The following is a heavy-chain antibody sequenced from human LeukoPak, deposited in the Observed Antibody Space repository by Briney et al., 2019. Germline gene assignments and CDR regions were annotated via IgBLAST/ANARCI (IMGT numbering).Heavy chain of an antibody. V-gene: IGHV4-30-4*08. D-gene: IGHD5-18*01. CDR1: GGSISSGDYY. J-gene: IGHJ5*02. CDR3: ARVHSYVDTAMQVLDP. Sequence: MASQTLSLTCTVSGGSISSGDYYWSWIRQPPGKGLEWIGYIYYSGSTYYNPSLKSRVTISVDTSKNQFSLKLSSVTAADTAVYYCARVHSYVDTAMQVLDPWGQGTLVTVSS. CDR2: IYYSGST.